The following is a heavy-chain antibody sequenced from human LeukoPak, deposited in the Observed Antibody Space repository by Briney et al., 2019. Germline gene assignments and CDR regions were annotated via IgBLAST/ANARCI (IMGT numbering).Heavy chain of an antibody. CDR2: IYYSGST. D-gene: IGHD1-26*01. Sequence: SETLSLTCTVSGGSISSSSYYWGWIRQPPGKGLEWIGSIYYSGSTNYNPSLKSRVTMSVDTSKNQFSLKLSSVTAADTAVYYCARESGSYPPPPHFDLWGRGTLVTVSS. CDR3: ARESGSYPPPPHFDL. CDR1: GGSISSSSYY. J-gene: IGHJ2*01. V-gene: IGHV4-39*07.